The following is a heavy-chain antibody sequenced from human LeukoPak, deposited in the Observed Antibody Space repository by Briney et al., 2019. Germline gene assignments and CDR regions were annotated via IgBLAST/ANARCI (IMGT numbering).Heavy chain of an antibody. V-gene: IGHV1-2*02. J-gene: IGHJ5*02. D-gene: IGHD3-16*01. Sequence: ASVKVSCKDSGYTFTGYYMHWVRQAPGQGLEWMGWINPNSGGTNYAQKFQGRVTMTRDTSISTSYMELTSLISDDTAVYYCAGGVLHGGGNWFDPWGQGTLVTVSS. CDR2: INPNSGGT. CDR1: GYTFTGYY. CDR3: AGGVLHGGGNWFDP.